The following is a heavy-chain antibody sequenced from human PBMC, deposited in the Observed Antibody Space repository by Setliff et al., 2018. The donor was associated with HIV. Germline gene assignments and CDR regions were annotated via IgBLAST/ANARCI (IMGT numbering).Heavy chain of an antibody. CDR3: ARGRRSSGWYVYH. V-gene: IGHV4-4*02. CDR1: GGSISSSNW. Sequence: PSETLSLTCAVSGGSISSSNWWSWVRQPPGKGLEWIGEIYHSGSANYNPSLKSRVIISIDKSKNKFSLKVSSVTAADTAVYYCARGRRSSGWYVYHWGQGTLVTVSS. CDR2: IYHSGSA. D-gene: IGHD6-19*01. J-gene: IGHJ4*02.